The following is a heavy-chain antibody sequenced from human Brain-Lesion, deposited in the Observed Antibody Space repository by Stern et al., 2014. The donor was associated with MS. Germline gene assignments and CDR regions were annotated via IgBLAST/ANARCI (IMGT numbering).Heavy chain of an antibody. V-gene: IGHV4-39*02. CDR1: GGSVSSTSYA. CDR3: AGEEDIRYCSGGSCTGNWFDP. CDR2: IYYSGNT. D-gene: IGHD2-15*01. J-gene: IGHJ5*02. Sequence: QMQLQESGPGLVKPSETLSLTCTVAGGSVSSTSYAWAWIRQPPGKGLEWIGTIYYSGNTYYSPSLKRRLTISLETSKNQFSLQLRSVTAADTAVYYCAGEEDIRYCSGGSCTGNWFDPWGQGTLVTVSS.